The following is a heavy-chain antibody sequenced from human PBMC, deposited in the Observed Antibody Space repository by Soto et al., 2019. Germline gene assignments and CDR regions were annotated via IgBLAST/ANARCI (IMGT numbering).Heavy chain of an antibody. Sequence: NPSETLSLTCAVYGGSFSGYYWSWIRQPPGKGLEWIGEINHSGSTNYNPSLKSRVTISVDTSKNQFSLKLSSVTAADTAVYYCARGRVYYGSGRLNDYWGQGTLVTVSS. CDR3: ARGRVYYGSGRLNDY. V-gene: IGHV4-34*01. CDR2: INHSGST. D-gene: IGHD3-10*01. J-gene: IGHJ4*02. CDR1: GGSFSGYY.